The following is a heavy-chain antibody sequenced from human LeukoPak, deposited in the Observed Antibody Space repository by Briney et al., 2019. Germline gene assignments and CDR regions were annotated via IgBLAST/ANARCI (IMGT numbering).Heavy chain of an antibody. CDR1: GFSFSNYA. V-gene: IGHV3-48*03. Sequence: SGGFLRLSCAASGFSFSNYAMNWVRQAPGKGLGWVSYISSSVSTIYYADSVKGRFTISRDNAKNSLYLQMNSLRAEDTAVYYWARDRRHVLDSSGYYNWFDPWGQGTLVTVSS. CDR2: ISSSVSTI. CDR3: ARDRRHVLDSSGYYNWFDP. J-gene: IGHJ5*02. D-gene: IGHD3-22*01.